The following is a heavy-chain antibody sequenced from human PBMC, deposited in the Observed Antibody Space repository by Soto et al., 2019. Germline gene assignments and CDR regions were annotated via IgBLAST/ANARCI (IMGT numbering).Heavy chain of an antibody. Sequence: GGSLRLSCAASGFNFSNHWMHWVRQRPAEGLVWVSRITSDGKSKAYAESVKGRFAISRDNVKNTLYLQMNGLTAEDTAVYYCARESGDWPLNWFDPWGQGTLVTVSS. CDR1: GFNFSNHW. CDR3: ARESGDWPLNWFDP. V-gene: IGHV3-74*01. CDR2: ITSDGKSK. J-gene: IGHJ5*02. D-gene: IGHD2-21*02.